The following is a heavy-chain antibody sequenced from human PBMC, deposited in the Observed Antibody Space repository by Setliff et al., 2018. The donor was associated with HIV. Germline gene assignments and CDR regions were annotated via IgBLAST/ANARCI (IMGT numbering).Heavy chain of an antibody. J-gene: IGHJ5*01. Sequence: SETLSLTCAVSGDSIGTYSWHWLRQPPGKGLEWIGYIYGSGSTGYNPSLTSRVTMSTDTPNNRFALKLTSVTAADTAVYYCAKRAVQDGTVTSSDWFESWGQGTLVTVSS. D-gene: IGHD1-7*01. V-gene: IGHV4-4*09. CDR1: GDSIGTYS. CDR2: IYGSGST. CDR3: AKRAVQDGTVTSSDWFES.